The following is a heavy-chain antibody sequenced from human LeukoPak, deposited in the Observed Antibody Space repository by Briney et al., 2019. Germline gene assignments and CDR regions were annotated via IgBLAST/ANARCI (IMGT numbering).Heavy chain of an antibody. D-gene: IGHD2-15*01. V-gene: IGHV4-59*11. CDR2: IYKSGII. J-gene: IGHJ3*02. CDR3: ATKVRGGFDI. CDR1: GGSIYSHY. Sequence: PSETLSLTCTVSGGSIYSHYCNWIRQSPGKGLEWIGYIYKSGIINYNPSLKSRVTISEDTSKNQFSLKLNSVTAADTAIYYCATKVRGGFDIWGQGTMVTVSS.